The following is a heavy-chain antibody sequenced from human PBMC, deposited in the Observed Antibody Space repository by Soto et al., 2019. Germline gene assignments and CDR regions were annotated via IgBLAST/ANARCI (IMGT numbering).Heavy chain of an antibody. D-gene: IGHD2-2*01. CDR2: IYWDDDT. J-gene: IGHJ3*01. V-gene: IGHV2-5*02. CDR3: AHAYGGTSWPNDAFDV. Sequence: KESGPTLVKPTQTLTLTCIFSGFSFSADGVGVGWIRQPPGKALEWLALIYWDDDTRYRPSLKSRLTITKDTSKNQVVLTMTNMDPVDTGTYYCAHAYGGTSWPNDAFDVWGQGTVVTVSS. CDR1: GFSFSADGVG.